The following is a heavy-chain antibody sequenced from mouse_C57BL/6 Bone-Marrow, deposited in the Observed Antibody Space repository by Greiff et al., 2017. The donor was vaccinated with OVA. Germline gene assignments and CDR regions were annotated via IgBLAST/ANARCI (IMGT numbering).Heavy chain of an antibody. D-gene: IGHD2-4*01. CDR2: IHPNSGST. Sequence: QVQLQQPGAELVKPGASVKLSCKASGYTFTSYWMHWVKQRPGQGLEWIGVIHPNSGSTNYNEKFKSKATLTVDKASRTAYMQLSSLTSEDSAVYYCARRAIYYDYDGWYFDVWGTGTTVTVSS. CDR3: ARRAIYYDYDGWYFDV. J-gene: IGHJ1*03. V-gene: IGHV1-64*01. CDR1: GYTFTSYW.